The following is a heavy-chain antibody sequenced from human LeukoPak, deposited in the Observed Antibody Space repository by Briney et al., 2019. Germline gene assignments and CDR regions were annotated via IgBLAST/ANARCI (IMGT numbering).Heavy chain of an antibody. CDR1: GFTFSSYS. V-gene: IGHV3-21*01. Sequence: GRSLRLSCAASGFTFSSYSMNWVRQAPGKGLEWVSSISSSSSYIYYADSVKGRFTISRDNAKNSLYLQMNSLRAEDTAVYYCARDQVYSSGSPYYYYYGMDVWGQGTTVTVSS. J-gene: IGHJ6*02. D-gene: IGHD6-19*01. CDR3: ARDQVYSSGSPYYYYYGMDV. CDR2: ISSSSSYI.